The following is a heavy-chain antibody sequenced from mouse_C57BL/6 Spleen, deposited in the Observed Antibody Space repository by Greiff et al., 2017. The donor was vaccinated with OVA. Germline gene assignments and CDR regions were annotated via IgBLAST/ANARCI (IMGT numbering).Heavy chain of an antibody. V-gene: IGHV1-80*01. J-gene: IGHJ4*01. D-gene: IGHD4-1*01. Sequence: QVQLQQSGAELVKPGASVKISCKASGYAFSSYWMNWVKQRPGKGLEWLGQIYPGDGDTNYNGKFKGKATLTADKSSSTAYMQLSSLTSEDSAVYFCARDLTGTGAMDYWGQGTSVTVSS. CDR3: ARDLTGTGAMDY. CDR1: GYAFSSYW. CDR2: IYPGDGDT.